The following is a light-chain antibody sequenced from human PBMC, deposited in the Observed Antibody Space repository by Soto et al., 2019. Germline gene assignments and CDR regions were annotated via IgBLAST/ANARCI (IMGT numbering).Light chain of an antibody. V-gene: IGLV1-47*01. CDR1: SSNIGSNY. CDR2: RNN. Sequence: QSVLTQPPSASGTPGQRVTISCSGSSSNIGSNYVYWYQQLPGTAPKLLIYRNNQRPSGVPARFSGSNSGTSASLAISGLRSDDEDDYYCAAWDDSLSVYVFGTGTKLTVL. J-gene: IGLJ1*01. CDR3: AAWDDSLSVYV.